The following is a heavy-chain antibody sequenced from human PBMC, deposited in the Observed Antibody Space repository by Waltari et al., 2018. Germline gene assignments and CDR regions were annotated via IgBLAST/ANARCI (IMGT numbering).Heavy chain of an antibody. CDR2: IYYSGST. D-gene: IGHD2-8*01. CDR3: ARHPAMTIMLWYFDL. CDR1: GGSIISSSSF. J-gene: IGHJ2*01. V-gene: IGHV4-39*01. Sequence: QLQLQESGPGLVKPPETPSLPCTVSGGSIISSSSFWCWFRQPPGKGLEWIGSIYYSGSTYYNPSLKSRVTISVDTSKNQFSLKLSSVTAADTAVYYCARHPAMTIMLWYFDLWGRGTLVTVSS.